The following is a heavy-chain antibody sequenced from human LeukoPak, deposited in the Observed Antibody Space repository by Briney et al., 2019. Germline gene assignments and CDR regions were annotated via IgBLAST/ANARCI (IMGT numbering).Heavy chain of an antibody. Sequence: PGGSLRLSCAASGFTFSSYSMNWVRQAPGKGLEWVSSISSSSSYIYYADSVKGRFTISRDNAKNSLYLQMNSLRAEDTAVYYCAKALRAAPYYYDPDFDYWGQGTLVTVSS. D-gene: IGHD3-22*01. CDR3: AKALRAAPYYYDPDFDY. J-gene: IGHJ4*02. CDR1: GFTFSSYS. V-gene: IGHV3-21*04. CDR2: ISSSSSYI.